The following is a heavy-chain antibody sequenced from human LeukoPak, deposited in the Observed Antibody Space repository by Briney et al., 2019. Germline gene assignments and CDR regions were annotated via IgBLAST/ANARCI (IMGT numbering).Heavy chain of an antibody. D-gene: IGHD6-13*01. V-gene: IGHV4-4*07. CDR2: IYTSGST. CDR1: GGSISSYY. Sequence: SETLSLTCTVSGGSISSYYWSWIRQPAGKGLEWIGRIYTSGSTNYNPSLKSRVTMSVDTSKNQFSLKLSSVTAADTAVYYCARIYYSSSYDYWYFDLWGRGTLVTVSS. CDR3: ARIYYSSSYDYWYFDL. J-gene: IGHJ2*01.